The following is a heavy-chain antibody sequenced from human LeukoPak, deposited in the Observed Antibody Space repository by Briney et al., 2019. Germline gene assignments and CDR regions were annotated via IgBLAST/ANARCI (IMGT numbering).Heavy chain of an antibody. CDR2: INPNSGGT. V-gene: IGHV1-2*02. CDR3: ARLTAAAGISSDY. CDR1: GYTFTGYY. J-gene: IGHJ4*02. D-gene: IGHD6-13*01. Sequence: GASVKVSCKASGYTFTGYYMHWVRQAPGQGLEWMGWINPNSGGTNYAQKFQGRVTMTRDTSISTAYMELSRLRSDDTAVYYCARLTAAAGISSDYWGQGTLVTVSS.